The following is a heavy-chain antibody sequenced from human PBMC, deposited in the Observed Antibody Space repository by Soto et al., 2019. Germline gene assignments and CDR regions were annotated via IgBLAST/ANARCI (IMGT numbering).Heavy chain of an antibody. V-gene: IGHV4-30-2*01. D-gene: IGHD5-12*01. CDR1: GVSISDGGYS. CDR3: ARSPFCGSKSHFDY. J-gene: IGHJ4*02. Sequence: QLQLQESGSGLVKPSQTLSLNCAVSGVSISDGGYSWSWIRQPPGKGLERIGDTHVSGDTYYNPSLTGRATLSVARSRHQFSLNPRSMPAADTAVSYCARSPFCGSKSHFDYWGQGTLVSVSS. CDR2: THVSGDT.